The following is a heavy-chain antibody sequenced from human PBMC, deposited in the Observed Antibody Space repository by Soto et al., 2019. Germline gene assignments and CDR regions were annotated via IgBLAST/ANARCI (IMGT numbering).Heavy chain of an antibody. D-gene: IGHD4-17*01. CDR3: ARGEDGDGDYLYYYYGMDV. V-gene: IGHV3-33*01. CDR1: GFTFSSYG. CDR2: IWYDGSNK. Sequence: QVQLVESGGGVVQPGRSLRLSCAASGFTFSSYGMHWVRQAPGKGLEWVAVIWYDGSNKYYADSVKGRFTISRDNSKNTLYLQMNSLRAEDTAVYYCARGEDGDGDYLYYYYGMDVWGQGTTVTVSS. J-gene: IGHJ6*02.